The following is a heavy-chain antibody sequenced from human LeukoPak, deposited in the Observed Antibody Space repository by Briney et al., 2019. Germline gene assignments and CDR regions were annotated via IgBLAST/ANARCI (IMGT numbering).Heavy chain of an antibody. D-gene: IGHD6-19*01. Sequence: GGSLRLSCAASGFTFSSYAMSWVRQAPGKGLEWVSAISGSGGSTYYADSVKGRFTISRDNSKNTLYLQMNSLRAEDTAVYYCAKSVLIAVAGGGYWFDPWGQGTLVTVSS. CDR1: GFTFSSYA. CDR2: ISGSGGST. CDR3: AKSVLIAVAGGGYWFDP. V-gene: IGHV3-23*01. J-gene: IGHJ5*02.